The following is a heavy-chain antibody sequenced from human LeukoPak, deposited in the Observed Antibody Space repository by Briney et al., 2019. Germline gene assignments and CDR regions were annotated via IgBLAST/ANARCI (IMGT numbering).Heavy chain of an antibody. CDR2: IYTSGST. D-gene: IGHD3-9*01. CDR1: GGSISSGSYY. Sequence: SSETLSLTCTVSGGSISSGSYYWSWIRQPAGKGLEWIGRIYTSGSTNYNPSLKSRVTISVDTSKNQFSLKLSSVTAADTAVYYCASQSYDILTGYPRGYFDLWGRGTLVTVSS. V-gene: IGHV4-61*02. CDR3: ASQSYDILTGYPRGYFDL. J-gene: IGHJ2*01.